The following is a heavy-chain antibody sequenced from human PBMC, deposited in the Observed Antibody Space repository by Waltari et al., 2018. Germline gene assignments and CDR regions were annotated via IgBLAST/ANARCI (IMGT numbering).Heavy chain of an antibody. CDR3: AKNFDV. J-gene: IGHJ3*01. CDR2: TNDSGGT. Sequence: QMQLQQWGAGLLKPSETLSLTCAVYGGSLNNNYWSWIRQPPGKGLEWIGETNDSGGTKYNPSLTSRVTVSVDTSKNMFSLKLTSVTAADTAEYYCAKNFDVWGQGTMVTVSS. V-gene: IGHV4-34*02. CDR1: GGSLNNNY.